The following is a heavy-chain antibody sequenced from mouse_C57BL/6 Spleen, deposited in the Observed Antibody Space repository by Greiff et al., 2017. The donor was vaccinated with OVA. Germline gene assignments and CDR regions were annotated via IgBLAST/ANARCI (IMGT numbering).Heavy chain of an antibody. D-gene: IGHD1-1*01. J-gene: IGHJ3*01. Sequence: VKLMESGPELVKPGASVKISCKASGYAFSSSWMNWVKQRPGKGLEWIGRIYPGDGDTNYNGKFKGKATLTADKSSSTAYMQLSSLTSEDSAVYFCAPLYYGSSYGFAYWGQGTLVTVSA. CDR1: GYAFSSSW. CDR2: IYPGDGDT. CDR3: APLYYGSSYGFAY. V-gene: IGHV1-82*01.